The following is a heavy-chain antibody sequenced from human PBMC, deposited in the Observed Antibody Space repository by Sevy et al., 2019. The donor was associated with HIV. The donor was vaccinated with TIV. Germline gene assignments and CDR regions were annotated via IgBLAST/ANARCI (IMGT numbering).Heavy chain of an antibody. Sequence: GGSLRLSCAASGFTFSSYSMNWVRQAPGKGLEWVSSISSSSSYIYYADSVKGRFTISRDNAKNSLYLQINSLRAEDTAVYYCAIDFGVLTYYDILTKGGDYWGQGTLVTVSS. J-gene: IGHJ4*02. CDR3: AIDFGVLTYYDILTKGGDY. CDR1: GFTFSSYS. V-gene: IGHV3-21*01. D-gene: IGHD3-9*01. CDR2: ISSSSSYI.